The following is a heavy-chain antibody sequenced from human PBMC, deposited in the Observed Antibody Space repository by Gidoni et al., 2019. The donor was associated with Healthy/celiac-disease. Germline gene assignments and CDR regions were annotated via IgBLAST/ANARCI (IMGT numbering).Heavy chain of an antibody. Sequence: EVQLVESGGGLVQPGGSLRISCAASGFNFSSYWMHWVRQAPGKGLVWVSRINSDGSSTSYADSVKGRFTISRDNAKNTLYLQMNSLRAEDTAVYYCARGVWRDPNAFDIWGQGTMVTVSS. D-gene: IGHD2-21*01. CDR3: ARGVWRDPNAFDI. V-gene: IGHV3-74*01. CDR2: INSDGSST. CDR1: GFNFSSYW. J-gene: IGHJ3*02.